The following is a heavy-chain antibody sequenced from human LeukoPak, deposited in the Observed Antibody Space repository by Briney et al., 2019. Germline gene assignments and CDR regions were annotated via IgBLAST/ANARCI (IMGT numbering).Heavy chain of an antibody. CDR1: GFTLSSYG. CDR2: IRYDGSNK. Sequence: PGGSLRLSCAASGFTLSSYGMHWVRQAPGKGLEWVAFIRYDGSNKYYADSVKGRFTISRDNSKNTLYLQMNSLRAEDTAVYYCAKDSRLMYYYYMDVWGKGTTVTISS. V-gene: IGHV3-30*02. D-gene: IGHD3-16*01. CDR3: AKDSRLMYYYYMDV. J-gene: IGHJ6*03.